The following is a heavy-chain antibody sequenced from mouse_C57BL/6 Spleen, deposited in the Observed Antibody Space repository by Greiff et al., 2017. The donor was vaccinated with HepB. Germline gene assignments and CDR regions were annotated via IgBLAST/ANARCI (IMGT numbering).Heavy chain of an antibody. Sequence: VQLQQSGAELVKPGASVKMSCKASGYTFTSYWITWVKQRPGQGLEWIGDIYPGSGSTNYNEKFKSKATLTVDTSSSTAYMQLSSRTSEDSAVYYCARSYVAMDYWGQGTSVTVSS. V-gene: IGHV1-55*01. CDR3: ARSYVAMDY. CDR2: IYPGSGST. CDR1: GYTFTSYW. D-gene: IGHD6-5*01. J-gene: IGHJ4*01.